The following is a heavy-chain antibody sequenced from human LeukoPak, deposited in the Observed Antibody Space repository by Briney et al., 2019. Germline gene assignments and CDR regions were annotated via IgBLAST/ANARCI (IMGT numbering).Heavy chain of an antibody. CDR1: GYTFTTFD. J-gene: IGHJ4*02. Sequence: ASVKVSCKASGYTFTTFDVNWVRQATGQGLEWMGWMNPNSANTGYAHKFQDRVTMTRDTSISTAYLELSSLRSEDTAVYYCARGVLLSVAGMSTYFDSWGQGTLVTVSS. CDR2: MNPNSANT. V-gene: IGHV1-8*01. D-gene: IGHD6-19*01. CDR3: ARGVLLSVAGMSTYFDS.